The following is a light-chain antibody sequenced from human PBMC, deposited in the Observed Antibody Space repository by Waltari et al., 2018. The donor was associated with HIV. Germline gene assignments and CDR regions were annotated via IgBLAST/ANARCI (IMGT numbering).Light chain of an antibody. V-gene: IGLV3-21*04. J-gene: IGLJ1*01. Sequence: YVLTQPPSVSVAAGAPARTSCGPDHLGSQVVHWYQQKPGQAPVLVIYHDSDRASGIPDRFSGSNSDNTATLTISRVEDGDEADYYCQVWDNSSDHPGVFGTETEVTVL. CDR2: HDS. CDR3: QVWDNSSDHPGV. CDR1: HLGSQV.